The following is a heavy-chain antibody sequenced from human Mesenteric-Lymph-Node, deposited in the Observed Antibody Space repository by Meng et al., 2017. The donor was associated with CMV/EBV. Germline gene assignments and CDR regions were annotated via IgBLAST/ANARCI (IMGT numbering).Heavy chain of an antibody. CDR1: GFTFSSHS. V-gene: IGHV3-48*01. Sequence: GESLKISCAASGFTFSSHSMNWVRQAPGKGLEWVSYISSTSSTTHYADSMKGRFTISRDNSKNTLYLQMNSLRAEDTAVYYCASAYGMDVWGQGTTVTVSS. CDR2: ISSTSSTT. J-gene: IGHJ6*02. CDR3: ASAYGMDV.